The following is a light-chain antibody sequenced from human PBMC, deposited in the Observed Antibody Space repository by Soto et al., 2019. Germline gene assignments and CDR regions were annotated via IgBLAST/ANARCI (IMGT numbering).Light chain of an antibody. V-gene: IGLV2-14*01. CDR2: HVS. Sequence: QSVLTQPASVSGSPGQSITISCTGTSSDVGDYNYVSWYQQHPGQAPKLMIYHVSNRPSGVSNRFSGSKSGNTASLTISGLPAEDEADYYCRSYKISSTVGFGTGTKVTVL. J-gene: IGLJ1*01. CDR1: SSDVGDYNY. CDR3: RSYKISSTVG.